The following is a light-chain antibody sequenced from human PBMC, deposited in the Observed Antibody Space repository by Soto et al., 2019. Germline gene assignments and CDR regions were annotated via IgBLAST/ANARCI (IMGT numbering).Light chain of an antibody. V-gene: IGLV1-51*01. J-gene: IGLJ3*02. Sequence: HSVLTQPPSVSAAPGQKVTISCSGSTSNIGSNYVSWYQHLPGTAPELLIYDNTKRPSGIPDRFSGSKSGTSATLGITGLQTGDEADYYCGAWDSSLSAGVFGGGTKVTVL. CDR1: TSNIGSNY. CDR2: DNT. CDR3: GAWDSSLSAGV.